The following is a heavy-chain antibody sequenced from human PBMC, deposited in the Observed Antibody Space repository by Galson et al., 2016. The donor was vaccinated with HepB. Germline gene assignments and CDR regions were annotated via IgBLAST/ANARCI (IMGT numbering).Heavy chain of an antibody. Sequence: SVKVSCKVSGHAVSEVSIHWVRQAPGKGLIWMGGFDPDEGNPEDGERVYAKKFRGRVTMTEDTSTDTAYMELTSLTSEDTALYFCATGESSNTYYPYFDYWGQGTLVTVSS. CDR2: FDPDEGNPEDGER. CDR1: GHAVSEVS. V-gene: IGHV1-24*01. CDR3: ATGESSNTYYPYFDY. J-gene: IGHJ4*02. D-gene: IGHD2/OR15-2a*01.